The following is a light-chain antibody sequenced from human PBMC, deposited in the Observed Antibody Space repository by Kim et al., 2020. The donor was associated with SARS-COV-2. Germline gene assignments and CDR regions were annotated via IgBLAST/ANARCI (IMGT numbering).Light chain of an antibody. J-gene: IGLJ2*01. V-gene: IGLV3-1*01. Sequence: VAPGQTASITCSGDKLGDKYASWYQQKPGQSPVLVIYQDTKRPSGIPERFSGSNSGNTATLTISGTQAMDEADYYCQAWDSITVVFGGGTQLTVL. CDR1: KLGDKY. CDR3: QAWDSITVV. CDR2: QDT.